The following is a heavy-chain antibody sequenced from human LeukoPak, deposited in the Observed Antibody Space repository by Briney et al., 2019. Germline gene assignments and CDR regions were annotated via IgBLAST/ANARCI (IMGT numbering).Heavy chain of an antibody. CDR3: ARGMWGSYRHNWFDP. Sequence: ASVKVSCKASGYTFTSYGISWVRQAPGQGLEWMGRINPNSDGTNYAQKFQGRVTMTRDTSISTAYMELSSLRSEDTAVYYCARGMWGSYRHNWFDPWGQGTLVTVSS. CDR1: GYTFTSYG. J-gene: IGHJ5*02. CDR2: INPNSDGT. V-gene: IGHV1-2*06. D-gene: IGHD3-16*02.